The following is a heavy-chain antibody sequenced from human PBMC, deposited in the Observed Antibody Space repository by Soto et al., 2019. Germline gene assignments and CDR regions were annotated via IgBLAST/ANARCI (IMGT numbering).Heavy chain of an antibody. Sequence: GGSLRLSVVSSECAYIGYPMSWDHQAPGKGLEWVSAISGSGGSTYYADSVKGRFTISRDNSKNTLYLQMNSLRAEDTAVYYCAKFSDDSSGYYHVGESSFDYWVQGTLVTVSS. CDR1: ECAYIGYP. CDR3: AKFSDDSSGYYHVGESSFDY. CDR2: ISGSGGST. V-gene: IGHV3-23*01. J-gene: IGHJ4*02. D-gene: IGHD3-22*01.